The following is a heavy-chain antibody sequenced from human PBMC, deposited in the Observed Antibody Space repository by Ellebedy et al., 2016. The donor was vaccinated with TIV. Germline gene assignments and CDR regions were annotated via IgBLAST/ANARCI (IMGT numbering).Heavy chain of an antibody. D-gene: IGHD5/OR15-5a*01. CDR1: GFTFSSYG. Sequence: GESLKISCAASGFTFSSYGMHWVRQAPGKGLEWVAVIWYDGSNKYYADSVKGRFTISRDNSKNTLYLQMNSLRAEDTAVYYCARGRVYAWYFDLWGRGTLVTVSS. CDR2: IWYDGSNK. J-gene: IGHJ2*01. CDR3: ARGRVYAWYFDL. V-gene: IGHV3-33*08.